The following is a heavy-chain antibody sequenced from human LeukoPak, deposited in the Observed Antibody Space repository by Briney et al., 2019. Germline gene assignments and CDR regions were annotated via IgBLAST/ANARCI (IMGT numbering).Heavy chain of an antibody. CDR2: INPNSGGT. Sequence: GASVKVSCKASGYTFTDYYMHWVRQAPGQGLEWMGWINPNSGGTNYAQKFQGRVTMTRDTSISTAYMELSRLRSDDTAVYYCARGTVTTSTYWYFDLWGRGTLVTVSS. CDR3: ARGTVTTSTYWYFDL. J-gene: IGHJ2*01. D-gene: IGHD4-17*01. V-gene: IGHV1-2*02. CDR1: GYTFTDYY.